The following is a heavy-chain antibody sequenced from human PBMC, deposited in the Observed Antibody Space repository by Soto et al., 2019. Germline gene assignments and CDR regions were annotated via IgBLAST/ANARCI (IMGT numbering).Heavy chain of an antibody. J-gene: IGHJ4*02. V-gene: IGHV2-70*01. Sequence: SGPTLVNPTQTLTLTCTVSGFALSTSGMFVSWIRQPPGQALEWLALIDWDDDKYYSTSLKTRLTISKDTYKNQVVLTMTNMDHVDTATYYCARIRFRGGWNAFDYWGQGTLVTVSS. CDR1: GFALSTSGMF. CDR2: IDWDDDK. D-gene: IGHD6-19*01. CDR3: ARIRFRGGWNAFDY.